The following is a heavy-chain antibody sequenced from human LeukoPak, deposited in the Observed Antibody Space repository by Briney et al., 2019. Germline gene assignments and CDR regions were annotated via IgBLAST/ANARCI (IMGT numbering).Heavy chain of an antibody. CDR1: GGSISSYY. J-gene: IGHJ6*03. CDR3: ARGYGTAYYMDV. CDR2: IYYSGST. V-gene: IGHV4-59*01. D-gene: IGHD4-17*01. Sequence: KPSETLSLTCTVSGGSISSYYWSWIRQPPGKGLEWIGYIYYSGSTNYNPSLKSRVTISVDTSKNQFSLKLSSVTAADTAVYYCARGYGTAYYMDVWGKGTTVTVSS.